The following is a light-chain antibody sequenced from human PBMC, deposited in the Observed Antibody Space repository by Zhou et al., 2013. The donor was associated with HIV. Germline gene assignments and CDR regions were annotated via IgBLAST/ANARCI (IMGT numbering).Light chain of an antibody. CDR3: VQGTHWPPT. CDR1: QSLVHSDGNTY. Sequence: DVVMTQSPLSLPVTLGQPASISCRSSQSLVHSDGNTYLNWFQQRPGQSPRRLIYKVSNRDSGVPDRFSGSGSGTDFTLKISRVEAEDVGIYFCVQGTHWPPTFGQGPTWRSN. J-gene: IGKJ2*01. V-gene: IGKV2-30*02. CDR2: KVS.